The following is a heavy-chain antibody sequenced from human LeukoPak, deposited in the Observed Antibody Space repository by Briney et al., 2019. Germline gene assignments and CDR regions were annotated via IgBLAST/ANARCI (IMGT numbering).Heavy chain of an antibody. V-gene: IGHV3-23*01. CDR2: ISGSGGST. Sequence: GGSLRLSCAAYGFTFSSYAMSWVRQAPGKGLEWVSAISGSGGSTYYADSVKGRFTISRDNSKNTLYLQMNSLRAEDTAVYYCAKDFPRHCSSTSCYLGYFQHWGQGTPVTVSS. D-gene: IGHD2-2*01. J-gene: IGHJ1*01. CDR1: GFTFSSYA. CDR3: AKDFPRHCSSTSCYLGYFQH.